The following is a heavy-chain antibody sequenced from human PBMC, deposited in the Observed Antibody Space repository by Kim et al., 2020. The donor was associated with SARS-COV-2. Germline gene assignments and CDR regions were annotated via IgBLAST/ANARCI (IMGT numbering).Heavy chain of an antibody. CDR3: ASGAPYYYYGMDV. J-gene: IGHJ6*02. CDR1: GFTFSSYA. D-gene: IGHD2-15*01. Sequence: GGSLRLSCAASGFTFSSYAMHWVRQAPGKGLEWVAVISYDGSNKYYADSVKGRFTISRDNSKNTPYLQMNSLRAEDTAVYYCASGAPYYYYGMDVWGQGTTVTVSS. CDR2: ISYDGSNK. V-gene: IGHV3-30*04.